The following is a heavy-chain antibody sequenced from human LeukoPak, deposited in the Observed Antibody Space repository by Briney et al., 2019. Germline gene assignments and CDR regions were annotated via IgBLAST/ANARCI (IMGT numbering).Heavy chain of an antibody. CDR1: GGFITSSFY. Sequence: PSETLSLTCTVSGGFITSSFYWSWIRQSPGKGLEWIGRIYTSGSTNYNPSLKSRVTISVDTSKNQFSLKLSSVTAADTAVYYCARDSGVRGVIIGAFDIWGQGTMVTVSS. D-gene: IGHD3-10*01. V-gene: IGHV4-4*08. J-gene: IGHJ3*02. CDR2: IYTSGST. CDR3: ARDSGVRGVIIGAFDI.